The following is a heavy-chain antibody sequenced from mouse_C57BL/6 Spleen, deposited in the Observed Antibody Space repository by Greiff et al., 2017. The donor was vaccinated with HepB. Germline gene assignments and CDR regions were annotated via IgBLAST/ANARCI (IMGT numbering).Heavy chain of an antibody. J-gene: IGHJ4*01. CDR1: GYSFTGYY. Sequence: EVQLQQSGPELVKPGASVKISCKASGYSFTGYYMNWVKQSPEKSLEWIGEINPSTGGTTYNQKFKAKATLTVDKSSSTAYIQLKSLTSEDSAVYYCASGPLVGITTVEFMDYWGQGTSVTVSS. V-gene: IGHV1-42*01. D-gene: IGHD1-1*01. CDR2: INPSTGGT. CDR3: ASGPLVGITTVEFMDY.